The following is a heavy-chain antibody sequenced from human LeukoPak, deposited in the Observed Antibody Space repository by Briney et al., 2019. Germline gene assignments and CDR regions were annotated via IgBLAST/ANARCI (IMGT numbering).Heavy chain of an antibody. CDR2: FDPEDGET. J-gene: IGHJ4*02. CDR1: GYTLTELS. V-gene: IGHV1-24*01. D-gene: IGHD3-22*01. Sequence: ASVKVSCKVSGYTLTELSMHWVRQAPGKGLEWMGGFDPEDGETIYAQKFQGRVTMTEDTSTDTAYMELSSLRSEDTAVYYCARGWGSDYYDSSGYFNFDYWGQGTLVTVSS. CDR3: ARGWGSDYYDSSGYFNFDY.